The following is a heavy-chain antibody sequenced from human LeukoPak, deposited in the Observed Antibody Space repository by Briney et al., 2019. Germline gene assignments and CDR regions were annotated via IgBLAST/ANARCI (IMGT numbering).Heavy chain of an antibody. D-gene: IGHD3-3*01. J-gene: IGHJ6*03. CDR3: ARGDPYYDFWSGYYEGRPTYYMDV. CDR1: GFTFDDYG. CDR2: INWNGGST. V-gene: IGHV3-20*04. Sequence: PGGSLRLSCAASGFTFDDYGMSWVRQAPGKGLEWVSGINWNGGSTGYADSVKGRFTISRDNAKNSLYLQMNSLRAEDTALYYCARGDPYYDFWSGYYEGRPTYYMDVWGKGTTVTVSS.